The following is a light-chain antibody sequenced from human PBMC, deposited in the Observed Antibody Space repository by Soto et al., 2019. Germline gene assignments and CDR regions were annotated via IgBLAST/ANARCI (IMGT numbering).Light chain of an antibody. Sequence: QTVVTQEPSLTVSPGGTVTLTCASSTGAVTSSYYPNWFQQKPGQAPRALIYSTSNKHSWTPARFSGSLLGGKAALTLSGXQXXXXXDYYCLLYSGGAQLVFGGGTKLTV. CDR3: LLYSGGAQLV. J-gene: IGLJ3*02. CDR2: STS. V-gene: IGLV7-43*01. CDR1: TGAVTSSYY.